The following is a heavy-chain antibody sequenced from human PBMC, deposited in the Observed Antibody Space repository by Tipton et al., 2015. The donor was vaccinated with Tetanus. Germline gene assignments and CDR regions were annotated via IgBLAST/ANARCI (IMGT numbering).Heavy chain of an antibody. Sequence: TLSLTCTVSGASINAGGYLWTWVRQHPGKGLEWIGNIYYTELTSYTPSLNSRVSISVDTSKNQFSLWLTSVTAADTAVYFCARANFDFSKKGPFDSWGQGILVIVSA. CDR2: IYYTELT. CDR3: ARANFDFSKKGPFDS. CDR1: GASINAGGYL. D-gene: IGHD3-3*01. V-gene: IGHV4-31*03. J-gene: IGHJ4*02.